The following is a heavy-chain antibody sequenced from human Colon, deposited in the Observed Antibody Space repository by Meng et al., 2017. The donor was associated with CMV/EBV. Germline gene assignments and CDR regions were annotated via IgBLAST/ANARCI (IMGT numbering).Heavy chain of an antibody. CDR2: VNSDGTST. Sequence: GASLEISCATSGFTFSSYWMHWGRQAPGKVLVWVSRVNSDGTSTSYADSVKGRFTVSRDNAKKSVYLEMNSLRGDDTAVYYCATAGGYSNNVYGVDPWGQGTLVTVSS. V-gene: IGHV3-74*01. CDR1: GFTFSSYW. J-gene: IGHJ5*02. CDR3: ATAGGYSNNVYGVDP. D-gene: IGHD2-8*01.